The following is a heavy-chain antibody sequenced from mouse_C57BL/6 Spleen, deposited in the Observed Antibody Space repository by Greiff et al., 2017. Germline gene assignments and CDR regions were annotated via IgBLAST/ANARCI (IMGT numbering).Heavy chain of an antibody. CDR1: GYAFSSSW. Sequence: QVQLKQSGPELVKPGASVKISCKASGYAFSSSWMNWVKQRPGKGLEWIGRIYPGDGDTNYNGKFKGKATLTADKSSSTAYMQLSSLTSDDSAVYFCARSELLRGIFDCWGQGTTLTVSS. V-gene: IGHV1-82*01. CDR3: ARSELLRGIFDC. CDR2: IYPGDGDT. J-gene: IGHJ2*01. D-gene: IGHD1-1*01.